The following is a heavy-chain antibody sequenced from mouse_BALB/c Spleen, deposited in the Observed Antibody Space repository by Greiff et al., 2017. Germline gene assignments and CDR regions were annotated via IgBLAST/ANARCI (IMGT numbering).Heavy chain of an antibody. V-gene: IGHV2-6-7*01. CDR3: ARDWDSSGFQFAY. CDR1: GFSLTGYG. Sequence: QVQLKESGPGLVAPSQSLSITCTVSGFSLTGYGVNWVRQPPGKGLEWLGMIWGDGSTDYNSALKSRLSISKDNSKSQVFLKMNSLQTDDTARYYCARDWDSSGFQFAYWGQGTLVTVSA. CDR2: IWGDGST. J-gene: IGHJ3*01. D-gene: IGHD3-2*01.